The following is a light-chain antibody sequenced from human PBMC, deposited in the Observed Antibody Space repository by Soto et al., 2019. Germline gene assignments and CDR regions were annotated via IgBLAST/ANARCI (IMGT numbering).Light chain of an antibody. V-gene: IGLV2-23*02. Sequence: QSVLTQPASVSGSPGQSITISCSGTTSDVGIYNLVSWYQQHPGKAPKLVIYEVDKRPSGVSNRFSGSGSGNTASLTIAGRRYADDAEYYFSSYAGSRWVFGGGIKLTVL. CDR2: EVD. CDR3: SSYAGSRWV. CDR1: TSDVGIYNL. J-gene: IGLJ3*02.